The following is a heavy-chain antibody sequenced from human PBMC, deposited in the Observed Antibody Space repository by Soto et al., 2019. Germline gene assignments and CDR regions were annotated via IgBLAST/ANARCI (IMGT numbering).Heavy chain of an antibody. CDR3: AREGQWLVHDAFDI. J-gene: IGHJ3*02. D-gene: IGHD6-19*01. Sequence: QVQLVQSGAEVKKPGASVKVSCKASGYTFTSYAMHWVRQAPGQRLEWMGWINAGNGNTKYSQKFRGRVTITRDTSASTAYMELSSLRSEDTAVYYCAREGQWLVHDAFDIWGQGTMVTVSS. CDR2: INAGNGNT. V-gene: IGHV1-3*01. CDR1: GYTFTSYA.